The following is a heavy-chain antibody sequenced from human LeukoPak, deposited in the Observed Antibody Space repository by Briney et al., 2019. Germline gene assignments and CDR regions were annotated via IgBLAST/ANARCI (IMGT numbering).Heavy chain of an antibody. V-gene: IGHV3-23*01. J-gene: IGHJ5*02. D-gene: IGHD2-15*01. CDR1: GFTFSNYD. CDR2: ISDSGGST. Sequence: GGSLRLSCAASGFTFSNYDMSWVRQAPGKGLEWVSSISDSGGSTYYADSVKGRFTISRDNSKNTLYLQMTNLRAADTAVYYCATALSMARAADRFDHSGQGTLVTVSS. CDR3: ATALSMARAADRFDH.